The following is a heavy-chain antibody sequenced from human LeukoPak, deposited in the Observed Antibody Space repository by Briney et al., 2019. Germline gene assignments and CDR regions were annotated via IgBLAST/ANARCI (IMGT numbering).Heavy chain of an antibody. CDR1: GYTFTGYY. Sequence: ASVKVSCKSSGYTFTGYYMHWVRQAPGQGLEWMGWINPHSGGTNYAQDFQGRVTMTRDTSFTTAYMELSRLRSDDTAVYYCARDERYDSSGYPFDYWGQGTLVTVSS. V-gene: IGHV1-2*02. CDR3: ARDERYDSSGYPFDY. J-gene: IGHJ4*02. CDR2: INPHSGGT. D-gene: IGHD3-22*01.